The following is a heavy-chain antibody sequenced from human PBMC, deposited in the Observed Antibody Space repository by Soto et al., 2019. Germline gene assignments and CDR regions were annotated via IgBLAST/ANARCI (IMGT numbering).Heavy chain of an antibody. CDR3: ARTYYYDSSGYYT. CDR1: GGSISSGDYY. V-gene: IGHV4-30-4*01. CDR2: IYYSGST. D-gene: IGHD3-22*01. J-gene: IGHJ4*02. Sequence: SETLSLTCTVSGGSISSGDYYWSWIRHPPGKGLEWIGYIYYSGSTYYNPSLKSRVTISVDTSKNQFSLKLSSVTAADTAVYYCARTYYYDSSGYYTWGQGTLVTVSS.